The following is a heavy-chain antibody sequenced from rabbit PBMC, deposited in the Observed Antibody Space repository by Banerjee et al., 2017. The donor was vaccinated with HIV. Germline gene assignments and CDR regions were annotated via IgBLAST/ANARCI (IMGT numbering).Heavy chain of an antibody. Sequence: QSLEESGGDLVKPGASLTLTCTASGFTLSSYWMYWVRQTPGKGLEWIACINTNSGNAVYASWAKGRFTISKTSSTTVTLQMTSLTAADTATYFCARDLAGVIGWNFNFWGPGTLVTVS. V-gene: IGHV1S40*01. J-gene: IGHJ6*01. CDR2: INTNSGNA. D-gene: IGHD4-1*01. CDR1: GFTLSSYW. CDR3: ARDLAGVIGWNFNF.